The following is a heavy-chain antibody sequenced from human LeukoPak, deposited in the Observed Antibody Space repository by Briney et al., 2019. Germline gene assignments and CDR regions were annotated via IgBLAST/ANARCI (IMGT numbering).Heavy chain of an antibody. J-gene: IGHJ4*02. V-gene: IGHV3-21*01. CDR3: ARAGGYYDSSGYNDY. CDR2: ISSSSSYI. CDR1: GFTFSSYS. Sequence: GSLRLSCAASGFTFSSYSMNWVRQAPGKGLEWVSSISSSSSYIYYADSVKGRFTISRDNAKNSLYLQMNSLRAEDTAVYYCARAGGYYDSSGYNDYWGEGSLVTVSS. D-gene: IGHD3-22*01.